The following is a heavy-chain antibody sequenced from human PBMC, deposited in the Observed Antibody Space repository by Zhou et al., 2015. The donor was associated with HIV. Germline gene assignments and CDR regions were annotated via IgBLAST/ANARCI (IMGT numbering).Heavy chain of an antibody. Sequence: EVQLLESGGGFVQPGGSLRLSCAASGFTFSSYAMTWVRQAPGKGLEWVSVISGWGGSTYYADSVKGRFTISRDNAKNTLYMQLKSLKAADTAVYFCAKGTGSIGYMDVWGKGTTVTVSS. D-gene: IGHD1-1*01. CDR3: AKGTGSIGYMDV. J-gene: IGHJ6*03. V-gene: IGHV3-23*01. CDR2: ISGWGGST. CDR1: GFTFSSYA.